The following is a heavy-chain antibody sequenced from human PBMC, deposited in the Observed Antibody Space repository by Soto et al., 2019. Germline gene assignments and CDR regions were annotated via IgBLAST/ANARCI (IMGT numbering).Heavy chain of an antibody. J-gene: IGHJ6*03. CDR3: ARDLSWGSNWYYYMDV. CDR2: ISSSSSVI. CDR1: GFILSDCA. V-gene: IGHV3-48*01. Sequence: EVQLVESGGGLVQPGGSLRLSCATSGFILSDCAMNWVRQAPGKGLEWVSYISSSSSVIYYADSVKGRFTFSRDNARNSLYLQMNSLRAEDTAVYYCARDLSWGSNWYYYMDVWGKGTTVTVSS. D-gene: IGHD7-27*01.